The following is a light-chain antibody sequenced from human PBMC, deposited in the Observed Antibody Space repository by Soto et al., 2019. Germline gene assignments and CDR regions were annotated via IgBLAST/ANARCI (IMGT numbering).Light chain of an antibody. CDR2: TNN. V-gene: IGLV1-44*01. CDR3: AAWDDSLNGWV. CDR1: SSNIGTNS. Sequence: QSVLTQPPSASGTPGQRVTIACSGSSSNIGTNSANWYQQLPGTAPKLLIHTNNQRPSGVADRLSGSRSGTSASLAISGLQSEDEADYHCAAWDDSLNGWVFGGGTKVTVL. J-gene: IGLJ3*02.